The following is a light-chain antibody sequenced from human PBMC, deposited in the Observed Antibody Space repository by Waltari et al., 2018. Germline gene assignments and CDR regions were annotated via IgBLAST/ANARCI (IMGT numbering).Light chain of an antibody. J-gene: IGLJ2*01. CDR1: RSDVGGYKY. CDR3: SSYTSSGTLVL. Sequence: QSALTQPASVSGSPGQSITISCTATRSDVGGYKYVSWYQQHPGKAPKLMIYDVNNRPSEISNRFPGSKSGNTASLTISGLQAEDEADYYCSSYTSSGTLVLFGGGTKLTVL. CDR2: DVN. V-gene: IGLV2-14*03.